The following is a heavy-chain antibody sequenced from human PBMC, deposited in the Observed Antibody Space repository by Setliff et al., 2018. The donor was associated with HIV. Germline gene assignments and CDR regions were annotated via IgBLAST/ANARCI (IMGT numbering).Heavy chain of an antibody. CDR1: GGSINRGTYY. J-gene: IGHJ3*02. CDR3: TRRDNSVSGYYTDHAFDI. Sequence: LSLTCSVSGGSINRGTYYWTWIRQSAGKGLEWIGHIYITGSTDYNPSLKSRVTISVDTSKNQFSLKLTSVTATDTAVYYCTRRDNSVSGYYTDHAFDIWGQGTLVTVSS. CDR2: IYITGST. D-gene: IGHD3-22*01. V-gene: IGHV4-61*09.